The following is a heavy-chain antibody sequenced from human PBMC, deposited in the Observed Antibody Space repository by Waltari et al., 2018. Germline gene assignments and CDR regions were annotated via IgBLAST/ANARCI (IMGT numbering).Heavy chain of an antibody. CDR1: GFTFSSYS. V-gene: IGHV3-48*04. J-gene: IGHJ4*02. D-gene: IGHD4-17*01. CDR3: AREPPYADYAFDS. Sequence: EVQLVESGGGLVQPGGSLRLSCAASGFTFSSYSMNWVRQAPGKGLEWVSYINSGSSSIFSAGAVKGRFTISRDNAKNSLYLQMNSLRAEDTAVYYCAREPPYADYAFDSWGQGSLVTVSS. CDR2: INSGSSSI.